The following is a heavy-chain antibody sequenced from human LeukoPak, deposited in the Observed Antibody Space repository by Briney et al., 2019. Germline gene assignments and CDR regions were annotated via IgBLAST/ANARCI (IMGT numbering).Heavy chain of an antibody. CDR2: IWYDGSNK. Sequence: GGSLRLSCAASGFTVSSNYMSWVRQAPGKGLEWVAVIWYDGSNKYYADSVKGRFTIPRDNSKNTLYLQMNSLRAEDTAVYYCGRGYYGDYGYSMDVWGQGTTVTVSS. CDR1: GFTVSSNY. CDR3: GRGYYGDYGYSMDV. V-gene: IGHV3-33*08. D-gene: IGHD4-17*01. J-gene: IGHJ6*02.